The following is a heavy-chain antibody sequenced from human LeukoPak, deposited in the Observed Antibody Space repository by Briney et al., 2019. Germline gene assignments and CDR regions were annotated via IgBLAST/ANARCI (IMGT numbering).Heavy chain of an antibody. CDR3: AKSDVDTTHSY. Sequence: GGSLRLSCAASGFTFSSYGMHWVRQAPGKGLEWVAVISYDGSNKYYADSVKGRFTISRDNSKNTLYLQMNSLRAEDTAVYYCAKSDVDTTHSYWGQGTLVTVS. CDR1: GFTFSSYG. V-gene: IGHV3-30*18. J-gene: IGHJ4*02. D-gene: IGHD5-18*01. CDR2: ISYDGSNK.